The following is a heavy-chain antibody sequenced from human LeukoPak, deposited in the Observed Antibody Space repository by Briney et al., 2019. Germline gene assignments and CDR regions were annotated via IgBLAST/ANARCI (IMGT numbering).Heavy chain of an antibody. CDR1: GGTFISYA. V-gene: IGHV1-46*01. D-gene: IGHD3-16*01. Sequence: GASVKVSCKASGGTFISYAISWVRQAPGQGLEWMGIINPSGGSTSYAQKFQGRVTMTRDTSTSTVYMELSSLRSEDTAVYYCARATYYDYVWGSYENGYFDYWGQGTLVTVSS. CDR3: ARATYYDYVWGSYENGYFDY. CDR2: INPSGGST. J-gene: IGHJ4*02.